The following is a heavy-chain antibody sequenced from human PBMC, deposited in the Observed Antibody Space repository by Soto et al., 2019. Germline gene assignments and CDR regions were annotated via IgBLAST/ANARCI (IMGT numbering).Heavy chain of an antibody. Sequence: PSETLSLTCTVSGGSISSGGYYWSWIRQHPGKGLEWIGYIYYSGSTYYNPSLKSRVTISVDTSKNQFSLKLSSVTAADTAAYYCARDRSSSSSVLDYWGHGTLVTVSS. CDR1: GGSISSGGYY. CDR2: IYYSGST. J-gene: IGHJ4*01. D-gene: IGHD6-6*01. V-gene: IGHV4-31*03. CDR3: ARDRSSSSSVLDY.